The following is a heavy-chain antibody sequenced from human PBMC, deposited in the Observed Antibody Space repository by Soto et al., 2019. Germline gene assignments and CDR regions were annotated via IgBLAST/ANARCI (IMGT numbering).Heavy chain of an antibody. V-gene: IGHV3-23*01. CDR2: ISASGGNT. D-gene: IGHD3-10*01. CDR3: AKSGSHSYLDY. CDR1: AFTFGSYA. Sequence: GGSLRLSCAASAFTFGSYAMSWVRQAPGKGLEWVSSISASGGNTYNADSMKGRFTISRGNPKNTLYLQMNSLRAEDTAVYYCAKSGSHSYLDYWGQGT. J-gene: IGHJ4*02.